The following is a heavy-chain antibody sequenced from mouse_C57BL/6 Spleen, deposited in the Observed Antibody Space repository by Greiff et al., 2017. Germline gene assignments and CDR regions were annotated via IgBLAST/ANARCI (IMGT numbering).Heavy chain of an antibody. Sequence: QVQLQQPGAELVRPGSSVKLSCKASGYTFTSYWMDWVKQRPGQGLDWIGNIYPSDSETHYNQKFKDKATLTVDKSSSTAYMQLSSLTSEDSAVYYCAITTVVATRYFDVWGTGTTVTVSS. CDR3: AITTVVATRYFDV. CDR2: IYPSDSET. CDR1: GYTFTSYW. V-gene: IGHV1-61*01. D-gene: IGHD1-1*01. J-gene: IGHJ1*03.